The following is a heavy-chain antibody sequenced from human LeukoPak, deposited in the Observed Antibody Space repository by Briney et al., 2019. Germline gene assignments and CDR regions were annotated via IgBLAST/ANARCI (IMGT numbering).Heavy chain of an antibody. J-gene: IGHJ4*02. D-gene: IGHD2-2*01. CDR1: GGSINSYY. Sequence: TSETLSLTCTVSGGSINSYYWSWIRQPPGKGLEWIGYIYYSGSTNYNPSLKSRVTISVDTSKNQFSLKLSSVTAADTAVYYCARAGYCSSTSCYFDYWGQGTLVTVSS. CDR3: ARAGYCSSTSCYFDY. CDR2: IYYSGST. V-gene: IGHV4-59*01.